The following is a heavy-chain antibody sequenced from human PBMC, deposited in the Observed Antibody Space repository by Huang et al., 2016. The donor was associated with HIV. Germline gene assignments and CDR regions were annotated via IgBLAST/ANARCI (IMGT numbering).Heavy chain of an antibody. Sequence: QVQLQVSGPGLVRPSETLSLTYTVSGGSISSHSGSWIRQPPGKGLEWIASMYNNAKTKYNPSLTRRVTISVDTSKDQCSLNLTSVTAADTAVYYCARDGVYSFDTSAYYRDYWGQGTLVTVSS. CDR3: ARDGVYSFDTSAYYRDY. J-gene: IGHJ4*02. D-gene: IGHD3-22*01. V-gene: IGHV4-59*11. CDR1: GGSISSHS. CDR2: MYNNAKT.